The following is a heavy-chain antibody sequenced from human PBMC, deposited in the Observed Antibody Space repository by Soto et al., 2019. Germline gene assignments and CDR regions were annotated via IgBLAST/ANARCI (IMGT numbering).Heavy chain of an antibody. J-gene: IGHJ5*02. CDR1: GGTFSSYT. V-gene: IGHV1-69*04. Sequence: ASVKVSCKASGGTFSSYTISWVRQAPGQGLERMGRIIPILGIANYAQKFQGRVTITADKSTSTAYMELSSLRSEDTAVYYCARELKVVVVVAATWFDPWGQGTLVTVSS. CDR2: IIPILGIA. D-gene: IGHD2-15*01. CDR3: ARELKVVVVVAATWFDP.